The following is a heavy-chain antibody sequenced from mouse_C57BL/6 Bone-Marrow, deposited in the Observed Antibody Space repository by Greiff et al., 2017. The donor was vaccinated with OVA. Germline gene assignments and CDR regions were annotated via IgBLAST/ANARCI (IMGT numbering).Heavy chain of an antibody. CDR3: ARHGGLLPYFDY. CDR2: ISNGGGST. D-gene: IGHD2-3*01. J-gene: IGHJ2*01. Sequence: EVKLVESGGGLVQPGGSLKLSCAASGFTFSDYYMYWVRQTPEKRLEWVAYISNGGGSTYYPDTVKGRFTISRDNAKNTLYLQMSRLKSEDTAMYYCARHGGLLPYFDYWGQGTTLTVSS. CDR1: GFTFSDYY. V-gene: IGHV5-12*01.